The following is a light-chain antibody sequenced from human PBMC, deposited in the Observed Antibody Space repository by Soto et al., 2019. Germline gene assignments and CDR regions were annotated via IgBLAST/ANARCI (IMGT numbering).Light chain of an antibody. Sequence: AIQITQSPSSLSASFLDIFTISCRSSQGIGNALGWYQQKPGKPPKVLIYGASNLQSGVPPRFSGSGSGTDFTLAISSLQPEDSATYYCLQDINYPWTFGQGTKVDIK. J-gene: IGKJ1*01. CDR3: LQDINYPWT. CDR2: GAS. CDR1: QGIGNA. V-gene: IGKV1-6*02.